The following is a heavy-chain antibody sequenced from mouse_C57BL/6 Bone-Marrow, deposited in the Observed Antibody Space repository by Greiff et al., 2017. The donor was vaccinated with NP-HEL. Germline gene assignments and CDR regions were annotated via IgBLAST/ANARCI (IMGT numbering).Heavy chain of an antibody. CDR2: IYPGDGDT. CDR1: GYAFSSSW. J-gene: IGHJ2*01. CDR3: ARWSYYYGSNYIDY. V-gene: IGHV1-82*01. D-gene: IGHD1-1*01. Sequence: QVQLKESGPELVKPGASVKISCKASGYAFSSSWMNWVKQRPGKGLEWIGRIYPGDGDTNYNGKFKGKATLTSDKSSSTAYMQLSSLTSEDSAVYFCARWSYYYGSNYIDYWSQGTTLTVSS.